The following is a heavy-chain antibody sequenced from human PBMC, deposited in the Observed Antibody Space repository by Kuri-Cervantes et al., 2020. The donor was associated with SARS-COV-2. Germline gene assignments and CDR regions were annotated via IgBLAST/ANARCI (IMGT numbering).Heavy chain of an antibody. V-gene: IGHV3-30-3*01. Sequence: LTCAASGFTFSSYAMHWVRQAPGKGLEWVAVISYDGSNKYYADSVKGRFTFSRDNSKNTLYLQMNSLRAEDTAVYYCARLLKSRTTVTTSVYWYYYYMDVWVKGTTVTVSS. CDR1: GFTFSSYA. CDR2: ISYDGSNK. D-gene: IGHD4-17*01. CDR3: ARLLKSRTTVTTSVYWYYYYMDV. J-gene: IGHJ6*03.